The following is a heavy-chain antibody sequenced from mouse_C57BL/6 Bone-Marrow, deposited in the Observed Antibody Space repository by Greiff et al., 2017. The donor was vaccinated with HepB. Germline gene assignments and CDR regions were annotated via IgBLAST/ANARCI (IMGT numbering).Heavy chain of an antibody. J-gene: IGHJ3*01. CDR1: GYTFTDYY. CDR2: INPYNGGT. Sequence: LVESGASVKMSCKASGYTFTDYYMNWVKQSHGKSLEWIGVINPYNGGTSYNQKFKGKATLTVDKSSSTAYMELNSLTSEDSAVYYCARWTWFAYWGQGTLVTVSA. V-gene: IGHV1-19*01. CDR3: ARWTWFAY.